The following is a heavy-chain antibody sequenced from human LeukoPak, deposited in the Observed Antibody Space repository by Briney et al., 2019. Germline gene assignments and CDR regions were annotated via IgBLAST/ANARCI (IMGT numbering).Heavy chain of an antibody. Sequence: SETLSLTCTVSGPSISSYYWSWIRQPPGKGLEWIGYIYYSGSTNYNPPLKSRVTISVDTSKNQFSLKLSSVTAADTAVYYCARDSTHYCYGMDVWGQGTTVTVSS. CDR2: IYYSGST. CDR1: GPSISSYY. J-gene: IGHJ6*02. CDR3: ARDSTHYCYGMDV. V-gene: IGHV4-59*01.